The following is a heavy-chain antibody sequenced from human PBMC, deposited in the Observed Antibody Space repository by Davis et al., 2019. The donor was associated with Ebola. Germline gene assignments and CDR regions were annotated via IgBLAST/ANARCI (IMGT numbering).Heavy chain of an antibody. CDR3: ARISPITYYFDY. Sequence: PSETLSLTCTVSGGSISSYYWSWIRQPPGKGLEWIGYIYYSGSTNYNPSLKSRVTITVDTSKNQFSLKLSSVTAADTAVYYCARISPITYYFDYWGQGTLVTVSS. V-gene: IGHV4-59*01. D-gene: IGHD1-14*01. J-gene: IGHJ4*02. CDR2: IYYSGST. CDR1: GGSISSYY.